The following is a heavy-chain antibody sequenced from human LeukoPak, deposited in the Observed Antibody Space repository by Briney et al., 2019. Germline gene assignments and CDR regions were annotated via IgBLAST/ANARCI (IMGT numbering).Heavy chain of an antibody. V-gene: IGHV4-59*01. CDR3: ARASNHYYYYMDV. CDR1: GGSISSYY. J-gene: IGHJ6*03. CDR2: IYDSGST. Sequence: SETLSLTCTVSGGSISSYYWSWIRRPPGKGLEYIGYIYDSGSTNYNPSLKSRVTISVDTSKNQFSLKLSSVTAADTAVYYCARASNHYYYYMDVWGKGTTVTISS.